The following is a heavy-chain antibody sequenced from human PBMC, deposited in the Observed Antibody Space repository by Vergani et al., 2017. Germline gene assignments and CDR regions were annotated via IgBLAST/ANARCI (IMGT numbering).Heavy chain of an antibody. CDR2: NYWNDDQ. J-gene: IGHJ6*03. CDR1: GFSLNTRGVS. V-gene: IGHV2-5*04. D-gene: IGHD1-7*01. CDR3: VYRETECGTTGCFYPFYCYYYMDV. Sequence: QITLKESGPTLVKPTQTLTLTCTFSGFSLNTRGVSVAWIRQPPGKALDWLALNYWNDDQHYSPSLNNRVTITKDTSKNQVVLTMTNMDYVDTGTYYCVYRETECGTTGCFYPFYCYYYMDVWGKGTTVTVSS.